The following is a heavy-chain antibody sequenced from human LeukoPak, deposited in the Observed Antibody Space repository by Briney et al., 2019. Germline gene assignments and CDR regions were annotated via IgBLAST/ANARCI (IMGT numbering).Heavy chain of an antibody. Sequence: SETVSLTCTVSGGSISSYYWTWIRQPPGKGLEWIGNIYYSGSTNYNPSLKSRVTISVDTSKNQFSLKVSSATAADTAMYYCAAGDSSSWYDYWGQGTLVTVSS. V-gene: IGHV4-59*01. J-gene: IGHJ4*02. CDR1: GGSISSYY. CDR3: AAGDSSSWYDY. CDR2: IYYSGST. D-gene: IGHD6-13*01.